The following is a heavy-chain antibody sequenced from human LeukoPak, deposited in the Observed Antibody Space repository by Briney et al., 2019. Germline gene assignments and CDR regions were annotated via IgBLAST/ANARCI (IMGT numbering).Heavy chain of an antibody. CDR2: IRYDGSNK. V-gene: IGHV3-30*02. Sequence: GGSLRLSCAASGFTFSSYAMSWVRQAPGKGLEWVAFIRYDGSNKYYADSVKGRFTISRDNSKNTLYLQMNSLRAEDTAVYYCAKDLGRRITIFGVVDYWGQGTLVTVSS. J-gene: IGHJ4*02. D-gene: IGHD3-3*01. CDR3: AKDLGRRITIFGVVDY. CDR1: GFTFSSYA.